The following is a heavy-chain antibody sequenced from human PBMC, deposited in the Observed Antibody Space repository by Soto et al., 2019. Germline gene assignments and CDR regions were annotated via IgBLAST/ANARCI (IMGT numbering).Heavy chain of an antibody. Sequence: SGPTLVNPTQTLTLTCIFSGFSLRTSGVGVGWIRQPPGKALEWLGFIYWNDDKRYSPSLKSRHTITKDTSKNQVVLTMTNMDPVDPATYYCAKSGSSGWYGWFDPWGQGTLVTVSS. V-gene: IGHV2-5*01. J-gene: IGHJ5*02. D-gene: IGHD6-19*01. CDR1: GFSLRTSGVG. CDR3: AKSGSSGWYGWFDP. CDR2: IYWNDDK.